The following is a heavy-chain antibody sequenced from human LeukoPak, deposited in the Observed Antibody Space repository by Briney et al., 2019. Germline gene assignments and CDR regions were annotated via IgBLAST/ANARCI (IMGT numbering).Heavy chain of an antibody. Sequence: GESLKISCKGSGYSFTSYWIGWVRQMPGKGLEWMGIIYPGDSDTRYSPSFQGQVTISADKSISTAYLQWSSLKASDTAMYYCARYIVVVTAAEYYFDYWGQGTLVTVSS. CDR2: IYPGDSDT. V-gene: IGHV5-51*01. CDR1: GYSFTSYW. CDR3: ARYIVVVTAAEYYFDY. D-gene: IGHD2-21*02. J-gene: IGHJ4*02.